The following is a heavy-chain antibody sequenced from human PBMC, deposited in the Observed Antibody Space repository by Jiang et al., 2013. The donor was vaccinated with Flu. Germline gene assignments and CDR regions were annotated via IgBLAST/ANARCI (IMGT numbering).Heavy chain of an antibody. CDR1: GFSLSTSGMC. CDR2: IDWDDDK. J-gene: IGHJ4*02. V-gene: IGHV2-70*11. CDR3: ARTVAQYHTFDY. Sequence: LTLTCTFSGFSLSTSGMCVSWIRQPPGKALEWLARIDWDDDKYHSTSLKTRLTISKDTSKNQVVLTMTNMDPVDTATYYCARTVAQYHTFDYWGQGTLVTVSS. D-gene: IGHD2-2*01.